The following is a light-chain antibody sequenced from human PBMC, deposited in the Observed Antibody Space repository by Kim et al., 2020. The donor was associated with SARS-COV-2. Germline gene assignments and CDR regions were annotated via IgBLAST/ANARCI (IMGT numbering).Light chain of an antibody. CDR1: NIGRKN. J-gene: IGLJ1*01. CDR3: HIWDSRSDV. Sequence: SYELTQPLSVSVALGQTAKITCGGSNIGRKNVHWYQQKPGQAPVLVIYRDDYRPSGIPERFSGSNSGNTATLTISRAQAGDEADYYCHIWDSRSDVFGPG. CDR2: RDD. V-gene: IGLV3-9*01.